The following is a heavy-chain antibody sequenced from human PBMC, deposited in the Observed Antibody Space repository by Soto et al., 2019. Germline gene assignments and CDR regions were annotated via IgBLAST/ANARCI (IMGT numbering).Heavy chain of an antibody. Sequence: SVKVSCKASGGTFSGHAISWVRQAPGQGPEWMGGLIPLFGTTQHAQRFQGRLTITADKSTTTAYMELTSLRFEDTAIYYCARGPNWGYRFDSWGQGTPVTVSS. CDR3: ARGPNWGYRFDS. J-gene: IGHJ4*02. D-gene: IGHD7-27*01. CDR2: LIPLFGTT. V-gene: IGHV1-69*06. CDR1: GGTFSGHA.